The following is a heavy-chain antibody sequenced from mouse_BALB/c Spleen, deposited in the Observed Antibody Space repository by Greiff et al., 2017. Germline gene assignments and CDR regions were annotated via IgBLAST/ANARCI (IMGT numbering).Heavy chain of an antibody. CDR1: GFNFKDTY. D-gene: IGHD1-1*01. CDR2: IDPANGNT. V-gene: IGHV14-3*02. CDR3: AREGDTTDY. J-gene: IGHJ2*01. Sequence: VQLQQSGTELVKPGASVKLSCTASGFNFKDTYMNWVKQRPEQGLEWIGRIDPANGNTKYDPKIQVKATITADTSSNTAYLQLSRLTSEDTAVYYCAREGDTTDYWGQGTTLTVSS.